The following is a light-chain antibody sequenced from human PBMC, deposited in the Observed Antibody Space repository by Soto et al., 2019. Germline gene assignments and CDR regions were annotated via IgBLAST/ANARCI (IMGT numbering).Light chain of an antibody. CDR1: QSVNNNY. V-gene: IGKV3-20*01. CDR3: LQYGSSPFT. J-gene: IGKJ3*01. Sequence: DIVLTQSPGTLALSPGERATPSCRASQSVNNNYLTWYQQKRGQAPRLLIHGASSRATGIPDRFSGSGSGTDVTLTISRLEPEDFAVYYCLQYGSSPFTFGPGTRVGIK. CDR2: GAS.